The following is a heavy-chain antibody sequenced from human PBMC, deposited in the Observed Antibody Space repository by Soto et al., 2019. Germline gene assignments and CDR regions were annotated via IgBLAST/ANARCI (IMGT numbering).Heavy chain of an antibody. CDR1: GDNFSCYW. V-gene: IGHV5-51*01. Sequence: GESLTISFTSSGDNFSCYWIAWVRQMPGKGLELMGIIYPSDSDTRYRPSFQGQVTISADKSISSAYLQWSSLRASDTAMYYCARGGVSTRTFDYWGQGTPVTVSS. CDR2: IYPSDSDT. J-gene: IGHJ4*02. D-gene: IGHD3-3*01. CDR3: ARGGVSTRTFDY.